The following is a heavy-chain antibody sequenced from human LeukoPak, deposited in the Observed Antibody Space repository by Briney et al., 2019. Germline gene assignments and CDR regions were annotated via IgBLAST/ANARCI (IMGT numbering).Heavy chain of an antibody. CDR2: IIPIFGAA. Sequence: SVKVSCKASGGTFSSYAISWVRQAPGQGLEWMGRIIPIFGAANYAQKFQGRVTITADKSTSTAYMELSSLRSEDTAVYYCASGDENWFDPWGQGTLVTVSS. CDR1: GGTFSSYA. V-gene: IGHV1-69*06. CDR3: ASGDENWFDP. J-gene: IGHJ5*02. D-gene: IGHD3-10*01.